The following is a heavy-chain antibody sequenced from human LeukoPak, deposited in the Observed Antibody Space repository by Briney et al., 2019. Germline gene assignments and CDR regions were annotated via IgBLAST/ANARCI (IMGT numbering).Heavy chain of an antibody. V-gene: IGHV3-23*01. CDR2: ISGSGGST. J-gene: IGHJ4*02. CDR3: AKDNYDFWSGYDY. D-gene: IGHD3-3*01. Sequence: GESLKISCKGSGYSFTSYWIGWVRQAPGKGLEWFSAISGSGGSTYYADSVKGRFTISRDNFKNTLYLQMNSLRAEDTAVYYCAKDNYDFWSGYDYWGQGTLVTVSS. CDR1: GYSFTSYW.